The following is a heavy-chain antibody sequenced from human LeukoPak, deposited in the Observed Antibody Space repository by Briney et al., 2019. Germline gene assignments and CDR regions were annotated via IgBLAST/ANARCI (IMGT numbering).Heavy chain of an antibody. D-gene: IGHD2-15*01. CDR1: GDSITTDFY. CDR2: MFHSGAT. Sequence: SETLSLTCSVSGDSITTDFYWGWIRQPPGKGLEWIASMFHSGATYYNPSLKSRLTISVDTSNNQFSLKLTSLTAADTAVYYCARDRLGGFDNWGQGTLVTVSS. CDR3: ARDRLGGFDN. V-gene: IGHV4-38-2*02. J-gene: IGHJ4*02.